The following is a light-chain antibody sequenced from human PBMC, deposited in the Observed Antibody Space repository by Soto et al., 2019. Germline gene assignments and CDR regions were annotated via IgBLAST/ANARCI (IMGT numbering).Light chain of an antibody. Sequence: EIVLTQSPATLSLSPGERATLSCRASQSVSSQLAWYQQKPGQAPRLLMYDVSNRATGIPARFRGSGSGTDFTLTISSLEPEDFAVHYCQQRSNWPITFGQGTRLEIK. J-gene: IGKJ5*01. CDR1: QSVSSQ. CDR3: QQRSNWPIT. V-gene: IGKV3-11*01. CDR2: DVS.